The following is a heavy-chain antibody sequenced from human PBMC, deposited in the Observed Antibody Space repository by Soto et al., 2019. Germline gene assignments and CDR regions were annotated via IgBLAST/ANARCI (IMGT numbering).Heavy chain of an antibody. Sequence: QEQLVQSGAEVKKPGASVKVSCKTSGYTFTHYDINWVRQATGQGLEWIGWMNPNSGETGYAQKFQGRVTLTGSASLSTAYLKLSSLTSEDTAVYYCVRVAVDARPRWYNWFDPWGQGTLVTVSS. J-gene: IGHJ5*02. V-gene: IGHV1-8*01. CDR1: GYTFTHYD. CDR2: MNPNSGET. CDR3: VRVAVDARPRWYNWFDP. D-gene: IGHD5-12*01.